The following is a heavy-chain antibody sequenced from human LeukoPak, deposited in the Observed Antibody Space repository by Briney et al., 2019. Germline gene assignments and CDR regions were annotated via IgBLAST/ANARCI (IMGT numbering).Heavy chain of an antibody. CDR2: IRSKAYGGTT. J-gene: IGHJ4*02. Sequence: GGSLRLSCTASGFTFGDYAMSWFRQAPGKGLEWVGFIRSKAYGGTTEYAASVKGRFTISRDDSKSIAYLQMNSLKTEDTAVYYCTRDEVVEDSHFDYWGQGTLVTVSS. D-gene: IGHD3-22*01. V-gene: IGHV3-49*03. CDR3: TRDEVVEDSHFDY. CDR1: GFTFGDYA.